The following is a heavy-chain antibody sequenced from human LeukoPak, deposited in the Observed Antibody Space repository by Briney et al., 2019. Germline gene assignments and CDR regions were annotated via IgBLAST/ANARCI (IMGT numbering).Heavy chain of an antibody. Sequence: SETLSLTCAVYGGSFSGYYWSWIRQPPGKGLEWIGEISHSGSTNYNPSLKSRVTISVDTSKNQFSLKLSSVTAADTAVYYCAREKERYSDYWGQGTLVTVSS. CDR3: AREKERYSDY. J-gene: IGHJ4*02. D-gene: IGHD5-18*01. CDR2: ISHSGST. V-gene: IGHV4-34*01. CDR1: GGSFSGYY.